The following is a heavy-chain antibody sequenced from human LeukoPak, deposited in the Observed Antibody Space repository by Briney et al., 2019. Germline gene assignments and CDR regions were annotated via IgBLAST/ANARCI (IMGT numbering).Heavy chain of an antibody. V-gene: IGHV4-34*01. J-gene: IGHJ4*02. CDR2: INHSGST. CDR1: GGSFSGYY. CDR3: ARAVVGSRDY. D-gene: IGHD2-15*01. Sequence: KPSETLSLTCAVYGGSFSGYYWSWIRQPPGKGLEWIGEINHSGSTNYNPSLKGRVTISVDTSKNQFSLKLSSVTAADTAVYYCARAVVGSRDYWGQGTLVTVSS.